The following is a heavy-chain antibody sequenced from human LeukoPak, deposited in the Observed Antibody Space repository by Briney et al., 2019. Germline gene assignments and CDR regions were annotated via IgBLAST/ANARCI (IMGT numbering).Heavy chain of an antibody. CDR3: ASMASYCSGGSCTDY. V-gene: IGHV4-59*01. J-gene: IGHJ4*02. Sequence: SETLSLTCTVSGGSISSSYWSCIRQPPGKGLEWIGYISYSGSTNYSPSLKSRVTISVDTSKNQFSLKLSSVTAADTAVYYCASMASYCSGGSCTDYWGQGTLVTVSS. CDR2: ISYSGST. D-gene: IGHD2-15*01. CDR1: GGSISSSY.